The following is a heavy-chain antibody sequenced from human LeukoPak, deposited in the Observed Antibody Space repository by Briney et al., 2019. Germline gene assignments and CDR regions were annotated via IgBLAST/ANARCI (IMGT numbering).Heavy chain of an antibody. CDR1: GYTFTGYY. J-gene: IGHJ4*02. CDR2: INPKSGGT. Sequence: ASVKVSCKASGYTFTGYYMHWVRQAPGQGLERMGWINPKSGGTNYAQKFQGRVTMTRDPSISTAYMELSGLRSDDTAVYYCAREYSSSSGRLFDYWGPGTLVTVSS. V-gene: IGHV1-2*02. D-gene: IGHD6-6*01. CDR3: AREYSSSSGRLFDY.